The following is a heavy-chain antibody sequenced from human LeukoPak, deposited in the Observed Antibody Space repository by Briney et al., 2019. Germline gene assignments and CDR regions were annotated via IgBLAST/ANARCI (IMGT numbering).Heavy chain of an antibody. Sequence: GGSLRLSCAASGFTFSSYAMSWVRQAPGKGLEWVSCITNSGGGTYYADSVKGRFTISRDNSKNTLYLQMNSLRAEDTAVYYCAKDLWTDSSGWNYFVYWGQGTLVTVSS. V-gene: IGHV3-23*01. J-gene: IGHJ4*02. CDR2: ITNSGGGT. D-gene: IGHD6-19*01. CDR3: AKDLWTDSSGWNYFVY. CDR1: GFTFSSYA.